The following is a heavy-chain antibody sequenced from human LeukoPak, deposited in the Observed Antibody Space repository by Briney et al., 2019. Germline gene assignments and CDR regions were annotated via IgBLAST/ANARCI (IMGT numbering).Heavy chain of an antibody. CDR1: GFTFGSYW. Sequence: GGSLRLSCAASGFTFGSYWMSWVRQAPGKGLEWVANIRQDGNQKYYVDSVKGRFTISRDNSKNTLYLQMNSLRAEDTAVYYCARDWGYDSSGYFDYWGQGTLVTVSS. CDR3: ARDWGYDSSGYFDY. CDR2: IRQDGNQK. V-gene: IGHV3-7*01. J-gene: IGHJ4*02. D-gene: IGHD3-22*01.